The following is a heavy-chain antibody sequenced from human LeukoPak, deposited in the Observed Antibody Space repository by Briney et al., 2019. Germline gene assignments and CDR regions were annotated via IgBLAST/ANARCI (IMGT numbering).Heavy chain of an antibody. CDR2: ITAYNGNK. CDR3: ARDLLVQGDY. Sequence: ASVKVSCKAAGYTFTSYRICWVRQAPGQGHEWMGWITAYNGNKNHKQKLHGRVTMTTDTSTSTAYMELRSLRSDDTAVYYCARDLLVQGDYWGQGTLDTVSS. D-gene: IGHD6-13*01. J-gene: IGHJ4*02. V-gene: IGHV1-18*01. CDR1: GYTFTSYR.